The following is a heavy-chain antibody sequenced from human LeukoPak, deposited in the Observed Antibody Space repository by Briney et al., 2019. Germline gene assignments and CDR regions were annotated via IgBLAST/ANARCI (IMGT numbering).Heavy chain of an antibody. Sequence: SETLSLTCSVSGDSITIGSYYWGWIRQPPGKGLEWIGSIYYSGNTYYNPSLKSRVTISVDTSKNQFSLKLNSVTAADTAVYYCARDRSPRYYDSSGYFGRPRCFDPWGQGTLVTVSS. D-gene: IGHD3-22*01. CDR3: ARDRSPRYYDSSGYFGRPRCFDP. J-gene: IGHJ5*02. V-gene: IGHV4-39*02. CDR2: IYYSGNT. CDR1: GDSITIGSYY.